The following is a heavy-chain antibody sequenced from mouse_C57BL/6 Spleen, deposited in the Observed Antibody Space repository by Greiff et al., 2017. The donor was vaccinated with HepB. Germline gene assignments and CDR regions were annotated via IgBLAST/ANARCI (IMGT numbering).Heavy chain of an antibody. V-gene: IGHV1-5*01. J-gene: IGHJ2*01. Sequence: VQLQQSGTVLARPGASVKMSCKTSGYTFTSYWMHWVKQRPGRGLVWIGAIYPGNSDTSYNQKFKGKAKLTAITSASTAYMELSSLTNEDSAVYYCTKRDYGYFDYWGQGTTLTVSS. CDR1: GYTFTSYW. D-gene: IGHD2-4*01. CDR3: TKRDYGYFDY. CDR2: IYPGNSDT.